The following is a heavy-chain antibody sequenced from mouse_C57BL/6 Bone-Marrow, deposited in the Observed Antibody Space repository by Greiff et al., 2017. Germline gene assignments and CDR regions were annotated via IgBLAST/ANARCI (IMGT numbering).Heavy chain of an antibody. CDR3: ARSKNYYGSSAYYAMDY. V-gene: IGHV1-64*01. CDR1: GYTFTSYW. D-gene: IGHD1-1*01. Sequence: QVHVKQPGAELVKPGASVKLSCKASGYTFTSYWMHWVKQRPGQGLEWIGMIHPNSGSTNYNEKFKSKATLTVDKSSSTAYMQLSSLTSEDSAVYYCARSKNYYGSSAYYAMDYWGQGTSVTVSA. CDR2: IHPNSGST. J-gene: IGHJ4*01.